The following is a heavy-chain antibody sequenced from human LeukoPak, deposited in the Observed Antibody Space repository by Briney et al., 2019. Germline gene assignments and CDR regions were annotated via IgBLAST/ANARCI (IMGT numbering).Heavy chain of an antibody. J-gene: IGHJ5*02. D-gene: IGHD4-17*01. CDR2: IWYDGTNK. CDR1: GFAFSSFG. Sequence: PGGSLRLSCAASGFAFSSFGMHWVRQAPGKGLEWVAVIWYDGTNKYYADSVKGRFTISRDNSKNTLYLQMNSLRAEDTAVYYCARATVTRWFDPWGQGILVTVSS. CDR3: ARATVTRWFDP. V-gene: IGHV3-33*01.